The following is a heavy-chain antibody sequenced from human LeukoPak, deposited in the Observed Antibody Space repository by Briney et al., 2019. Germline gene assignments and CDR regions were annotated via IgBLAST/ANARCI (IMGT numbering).Heavy chain of an antibody. D-gene: IGHD6-19*01. V-gene: IGHV1-2*02. CDR3: AREVAVAGRGSYFDY. CDR1: GYTFTGYY. CDR2: INPNSGGT. J-gene: IGHJ4*02. Sequence: ASVKVSCKASGYTFTGYYMHWVRQAPGQGLEWMGWINPNSGGTNYAQKFQGRVTMTRDTSISTAYMELSGLRSDDTAVYYCAREVAVAGRGSYFDYWGQGTLVTVSS.